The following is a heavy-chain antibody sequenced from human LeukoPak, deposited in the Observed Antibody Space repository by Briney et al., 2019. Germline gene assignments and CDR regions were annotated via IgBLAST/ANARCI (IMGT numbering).Heavy chain of an antibody. J-gene: IGHJ4*02. CDR1: GFTFSNSW. D-gene: IGHD6-6*01. CDR2: TNEGGSDK. Sequence: PGGSLRLSCAASGFTFSNSWTSWLRQAPGKGLEWVARTNEGGSDKYYVDSVKGRFTISRDNSKNTLYLQMNSLRAEDTAVYYCAKMRNIAARSDYWGQGTLVTVSS. V-gene: IGHV3-7*03. CDR3: AKMRNIAARSDY.